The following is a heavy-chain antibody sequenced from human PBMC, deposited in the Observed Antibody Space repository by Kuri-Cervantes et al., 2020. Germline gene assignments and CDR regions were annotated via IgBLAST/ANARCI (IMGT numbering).Heavy chain of an antibody. CDR1: GFTFSSYS. J-gene: IGHJ4*02. CDR2: ISSSSSTI. CDR3: VRVGIPAAGRIWYDY. V-gene: IGHV3-48*04. D-gene: IGHD6-13*01. Sequence: GESLKISCAASGFTFSSYSMNWVRQAPGKGLEWVSYISSSSSTIYYADSVKGRFTIARDNAQRSLYLEMNSLRAEDTAVYYCVRVGIPAAGRIWYDYWGQGTLVTVSS.